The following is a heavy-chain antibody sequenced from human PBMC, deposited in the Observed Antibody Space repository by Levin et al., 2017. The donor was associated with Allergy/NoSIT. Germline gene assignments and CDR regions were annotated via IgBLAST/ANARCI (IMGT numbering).Heavy chain of an antibody. D-gene: IGHD3-16*01. J-gene: IGHJ6*02. CDR3: TTENGGAYYYYGIDV. Sequence: GESLKISCAASGFTFSNAWMSWVRQAPGKGLEWVGRIKSKADGGTTDYAAPVKGRFTISRDDSKKTLYLQMNSLKTEDTAVYYCTTENGGAYYYYGIDVWGQGTTVTVSS. CDR2: IKSKADGGTT. CDR1: GFTFSNAW. V-gene: IGHV3-15*01.